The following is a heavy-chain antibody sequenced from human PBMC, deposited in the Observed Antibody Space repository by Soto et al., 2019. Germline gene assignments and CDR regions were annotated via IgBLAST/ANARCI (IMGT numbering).Heavy chain of an antibody. Sequence: ASVKVSCKASGYTFTSYGISWVRQAPGQGLEWMGWISAYNGNTNYAQKLQGRVTMTTDTSTSTAYMELRSLRSDDTAVYYCARAVVGGGITGTPYYYYYMDVWGKGTTVTVSS. CDR1: GYTFTSYG. V-gene: IGHV1-18*01. CDR2: ISAYNGNT. CDR3: ARAVVGGGITGTPYYYYYMDV. J-gene: IGHJ6*03. D-gene: IGHD1-20*01.